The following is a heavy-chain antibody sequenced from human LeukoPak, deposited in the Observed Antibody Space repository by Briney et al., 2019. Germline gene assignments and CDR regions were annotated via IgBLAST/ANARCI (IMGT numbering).Heavy chain of an antibody. Sequence: ASVKVSCKVSGGTFSSYGISWVRQAPGQGLEWMGWISAYNGNTNYAQKVQGRVTMTTDTSTSTAYMELRSLRSDDTAMYYCARDVYYYDSSAYYYFDYWGQGTLVAVSS. V-gene: IGHV1-18*01. D-gene: IGHD3-22*01. CDR3: ARDVYYYDSSAYYYFDY. CDR1: GGTFSSYG. J-gene: IGHJ4*02. CDR2: ISAYNGNT.